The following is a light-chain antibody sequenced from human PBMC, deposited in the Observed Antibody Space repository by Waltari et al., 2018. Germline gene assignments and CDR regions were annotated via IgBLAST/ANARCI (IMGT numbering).Light chain of an antibody. CDR2: DNN. CDR3: ATWDTSLSGGV. V-gene: IGLV1-51*01. CDR1: RPTIGNNY. J-gene: IGLJ2*01. Sequence: QSVLTQPPSVSAAPGQEVTIFCSGLRPTIGNNYVSWYQQLPGPAPKLLINDNNERPSGIPDRFSGSKSGTSATLDITGLQTEDEANYYCATWDTSLSGGVFGGGTKLTVL.